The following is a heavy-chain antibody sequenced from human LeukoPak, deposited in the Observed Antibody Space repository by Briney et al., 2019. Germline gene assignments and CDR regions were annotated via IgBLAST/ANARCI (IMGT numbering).Heavy chain of an antibody. V-gene: IGHV4-38-2*02. CDR1: GYSISSGYY. D-gene: IGHD6-19*01. CDR2: IYHSGST. Sequence: SETLSLTCTVSGYSISSGYYWGWIRQPPGKGLEWIGSIYHSGSTYYNPSLKSRVTMSVDTSKNQFSLKLSSVTAADTAVYYCARATAVAGSYYYYMDVWGKGTTVTISS. CDR3: ARATAVAGSYYYYMDV. J-gene: IGHJ6*03.